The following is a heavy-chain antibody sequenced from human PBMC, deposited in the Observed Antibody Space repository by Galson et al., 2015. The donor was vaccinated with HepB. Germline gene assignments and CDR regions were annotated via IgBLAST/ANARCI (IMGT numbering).Heavy chain of an antibody. Sequence: SVKVSCKVSGYTLTNLAIYWVRQAPGKGLQWMGSFDPDNGETTYAQELQGRVSMTEDTSAGIAYLKLSSLRSEDTAVYYCATTPPATYFDFWSGYHHWGQGALVTVSS. CDR2: FDPDNGET. CDR1: GYTLTNLA. CDR3: ATTPPATYFDFWSGYHH. D-gene: IGHD3-3*01. V-gene: IGHV1-24*01. J-gene: IGHJ5*02.